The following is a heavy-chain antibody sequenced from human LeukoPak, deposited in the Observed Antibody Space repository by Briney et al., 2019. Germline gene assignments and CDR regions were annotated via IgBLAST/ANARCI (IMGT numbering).Heavy chain of an antibody. J-gene: IGHJ4*02. CDR1: GYTFTSHG. CDR2: VSTYNGNT. D-gene: IGHD5-18*01. V-gene: IGHV1-18*04. CDR3: ARDVDTATDQINDY. Sequence: ASVKVSCKASGYTFTSHGISWGRQAPGQGLEWMGWVSTYNGNTNYVPKYQGRVTMTTDTSTSTAYMELRSLRSDDTAVYYCARDVDTATDQINDYWGQGTLVTVSS.